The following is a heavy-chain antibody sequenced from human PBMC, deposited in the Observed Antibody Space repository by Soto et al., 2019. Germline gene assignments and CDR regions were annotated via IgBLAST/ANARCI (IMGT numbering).Heavy chain of an antibody. CDR2: IYYSGST. J-gene: IGHJ5*02. D-gene: IGHD6-13*01. V-gene: IGHV4-59*12. CDR1: GGSISSYY. CDR3: AKDRGIGAAGS. Sequence: SETLSLTCTVSGGSISSYYWSWIRQPPGKGLEWIGYIYYSGSTNYNPSIKSRVTISVDTSKNQFSLKVISVTAADTAVYYCAKDRGIGAAGSWGQGALVTVS.